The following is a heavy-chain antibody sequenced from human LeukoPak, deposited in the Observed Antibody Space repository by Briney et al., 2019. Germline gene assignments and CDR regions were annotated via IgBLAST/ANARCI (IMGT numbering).Heavy chain of an antibody. CDR1: GGSFSGYY. CDR3: ARAKGHTLRFYNYFDY. J-gene: IGHJ4*02. Sequence: SETLSLTCAVYGGSFSGYYWSWIRQPPGKGLEWIGGINHSGSTNYNPSLKSRVTISVDTSKNQFSLKLSSVTAADTAVYYCARAKGHTLRFYNYFDYWGQGTLVTVSS. D-gene: IGHD3-3*01. CDR2: INHSGST. V-gene: IGHV4-34*01.